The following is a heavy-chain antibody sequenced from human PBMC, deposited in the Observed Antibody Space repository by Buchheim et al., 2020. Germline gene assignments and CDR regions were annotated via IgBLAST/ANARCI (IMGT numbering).Heavy chain of an antibody. Sequence: QVQLQESGPGLVKPSQTLSLTCTVSGGSISSGGYYWSWIRQHPGKGLAWIGYIYYSGSTYYNPSLTSRVHISVDTSKNQFSLKLSSVTAADTAVYYCARGGGIVVVPVPWFDPWGQGTL. J-gene: IGHJ5*02. CDR3: ARGGGIVVVPVPWFDP. CDR1: GGSISSGGYY. D-gene: IGHD2-2*01. V-gene: IGHV4-31*03. CDR2: IYYSGST.